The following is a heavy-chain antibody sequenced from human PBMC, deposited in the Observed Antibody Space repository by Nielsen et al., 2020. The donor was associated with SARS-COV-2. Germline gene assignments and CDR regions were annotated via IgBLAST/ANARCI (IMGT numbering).Heavy chain of an antibody. Sequence: GESLKISCAASGFMFSTYAMSWVRQAPGKGLEWVSGNIGRGGRTHYADSVEGRFIISRDNSKNTLYLQMNSLRAEDTAVYYCAKAFRSSDWVRAATDIWGQGTLVTVSS. CDR3: AKAFRSSDWVRAATDI. CDR1: GFMFSTYA. V-gene: IGHV3-23*01. D-gene: IGHD6-25*01. J-gene: IGHJ4*02. CDR2: NIGRGGRT.